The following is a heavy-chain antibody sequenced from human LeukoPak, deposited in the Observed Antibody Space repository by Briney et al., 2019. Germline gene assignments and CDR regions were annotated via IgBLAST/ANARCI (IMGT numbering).Heavy chain of an antibody. Sequence: SETLSLTCTVSGGSISSYYWSWIRQPPGKGLEWIGYIYYSGSTNYNPSLKSRVTISVDTSKNQFSLKLSSVTAADTAVYYCARTKGYYYDSSGVMDYFDYWGQGTLVTVSS. J-gene: IGHJ4*02. CDR3: ARTKGYYYDSSGVMDYFDY. D-gene: IGHD3-22*01. V-gene: IGHV4-59*08. CDR2: IYYSGST. CDR1: GGSISSYY.